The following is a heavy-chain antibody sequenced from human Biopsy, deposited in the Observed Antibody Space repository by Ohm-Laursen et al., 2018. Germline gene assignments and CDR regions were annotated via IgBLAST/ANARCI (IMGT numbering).Heavy chain of an antibody. Sequence: TLSLTCTVSGDSVSSGSFYWTWIRQPPGQGLEYFGYFYNRGSTANYNPSLESRVTMSVDMPKNQFSLKLSSVTAADTAIYYCARGMRSSGWPYFDSWGQGTLVTVSS. J-gene: IGHJ4*02. CDR1: GDSVSSGSFY. CDR2: FYNRGST. D-gene: IGHD6-19*01. V-gene: IGHV4-61*01. CDR3: ARGMRSSGWPYFDS.